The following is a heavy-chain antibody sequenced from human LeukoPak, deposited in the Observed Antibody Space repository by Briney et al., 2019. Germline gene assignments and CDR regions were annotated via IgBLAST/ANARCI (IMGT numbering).Heavy chain of an antibody. D-gene: IGHD3-22*01. CDR3: ARGLMGGYPLFEY. J-gene: IGHJ4*02. Sequence: GGSLRLSCAASGFTFSSYEMNWVRQAPGKGLEWVSYISSSGSTIYYADSVKGRFTISRDNAKNSLYLQMNSLRAEDTALYYCARGLMGGYPLFEYWGQGALVTASS. V-gene: IGHV3-48*03. CDR2: ISSSGSTI. CDR1: GFTFSSYE.